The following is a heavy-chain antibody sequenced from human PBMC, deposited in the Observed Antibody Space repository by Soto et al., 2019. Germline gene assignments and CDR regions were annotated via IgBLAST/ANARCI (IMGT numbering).Heavy chain of an antibody. Sequence: SETLSLTCTVSGGSISSYYWSWIRQPPGKGLEWIGYIYYSGSTNYNPSLKSRVTISVDTSKNQFSLKLSSVTAADTAVYYCARGLRNYYYGMDVWGQGTTVTVSS. CDR3: ARGLRNYYYGMDV. J-gene: IGHJ6*02. CDR1: GGSISSYY. D-gene: IGHD5-12*01. CDR2: IYYSGST. V-gene: IGHV4-59*01.